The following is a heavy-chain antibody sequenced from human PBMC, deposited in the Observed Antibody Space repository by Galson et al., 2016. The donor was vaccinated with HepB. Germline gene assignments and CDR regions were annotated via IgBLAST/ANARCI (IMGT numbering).Heavy chain of an antibody. D-gene: IGHD5-24*01. CDR1: GFTFSDYY. Sequence: SLRLSCAASGFTFSDYYMSWIRQAPGKGLEWVSYISSSTTYTNYADSVKGRFTISRDNAKNSLYLQMNSLRAEDTAVYYCARMATTPYYFDCWGQGTLVTVS. J-gene: IGHJ4*02. V-gene: IGHV3-11*06. CDR3: ARMATTPYYFDC. CDR2: ISSSTTYT.